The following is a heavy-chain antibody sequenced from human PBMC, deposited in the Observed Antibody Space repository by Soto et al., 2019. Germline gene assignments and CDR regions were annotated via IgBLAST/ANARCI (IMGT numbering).Heavy chain of an antibody. J-gene: IGHJ4*02. Sequence: GGSLRLSCAASGFTVSSNYMSWVRQAPGKGLEWVSAISGSGGSTYYADSVKGRFTISRDNSKNTLYLQMNSLRAEDTAVYYCAKAPGAISDYWGQGTLVTVSS. CDR2: ISGSGGST. V-gene: IGHV3-23*01. D-gene: IGHD1-26*01. CDR3: AKAPGAISDY. CDR1: GFTVSSNY.